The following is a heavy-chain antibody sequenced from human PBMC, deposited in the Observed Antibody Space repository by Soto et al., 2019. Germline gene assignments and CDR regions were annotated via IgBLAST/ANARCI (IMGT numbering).Heavy chain of an antibody. V-gene: IGHV4-30-4*01. CDR1: GDSISGGAYY. Sequence: QVQLQESGPGLVKPSQTLSLTCAVSGDSISGGAYYWSWIRQPPGKGLEWIGYIFYSGSTYYNPSLKSRVIISVDTSKNQFSLKLSSVTAADMAVYYCARVSGVIDYWGQGTLVTVSS. CDR3: ARVSGVIDY. J-gene: IGHJ4*02. D-gene: IGHD3-16*02. CDR2: IFYSGST.